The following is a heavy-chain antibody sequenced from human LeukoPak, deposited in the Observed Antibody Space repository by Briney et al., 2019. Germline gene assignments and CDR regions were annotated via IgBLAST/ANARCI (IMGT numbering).Heavy chain of an antibody. D-gene: IGHD6-19*01. CDR2: ISWNSGTI. Sequence: PGGSLRLSCVVSGFTFSSYGMHWVRQPPGKGLEWVSGISWNSGTIDYADSVRGRFTISRDNAKNSLYLQMDSLRVEDTAFYYCAKDNRRHYTSGPNPDSLHWGQGALVTVSS. CDR3: AKDNRRHYTSGPNPDSLH. J-gene: IGHJ4*02. CDR1: GFTFSSYG. V-gene: IGHV3-9*01.